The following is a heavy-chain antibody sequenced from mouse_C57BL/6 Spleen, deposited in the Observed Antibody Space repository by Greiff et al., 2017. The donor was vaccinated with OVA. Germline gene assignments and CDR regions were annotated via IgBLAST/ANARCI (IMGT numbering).Heavy chain of an antibody. CDR3: ARHEEASYFDWYFDV. Sequence: VKLMESGAELVKPGASVKLSCKASGYTFTEYTIHWVKQRSGQGLEWIGWFYTGSGSIKYNEKFKDKATLTADKSSSTVYMELSRLTSEDSAVYFCARHEEASYFDWYFDVWGTGTTVTVSS. J-gene: IGHJ1*03. D-gene: IGHD2-10*01. CDR1: GYTFTEYT. CDR2: FYTGSGSI. V-gene: IGHV1-62-2*01.